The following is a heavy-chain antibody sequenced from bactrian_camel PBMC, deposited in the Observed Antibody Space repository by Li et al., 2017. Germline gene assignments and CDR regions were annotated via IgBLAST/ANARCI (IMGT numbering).Heavy chain of an antibody. V-gene: IGHV3S1*01. CDR3: AANPFLTYGAICSYTRPADFGY. CDR2: INSGGGST. CDR1: GFTFSAYW. D-gene: IGHD2*01. Sequence: VQLVESGGGLVQPGGSLRLSCAASGFTFSAYWMYWVRQAPGKGLEWVSYINSGGGSTYYVDSVKGRFTVSRDNAKNTLSLQMNSLTTEDTAMYYCAANPFLTYGAICSYTRPADFGYWGQGTQVTVS. J-gene: IGHJ6*01.